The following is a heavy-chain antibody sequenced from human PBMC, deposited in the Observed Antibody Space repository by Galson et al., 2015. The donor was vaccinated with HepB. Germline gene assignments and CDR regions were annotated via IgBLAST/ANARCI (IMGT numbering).Heavy chain of an antibody. J-gene: IGHJ3*02. CDR1: GYTFTNYY. V-gene: IGHV1-2*02. Sequence: SVKVSCKASGYTFTNYYMHWVRQAPGQGLEWMGVINPSGGSTIYAQKFQGRVSMTGDTSISTASMELRRLTSDDTALYYCGRGRKTIASRPSGAVDIWGQGTMVTVSS. D-gene: IGHD2/OR15-2a*01. CDR3: GRGRKTIASRPSGAVDI. CDR2: INPSGGST.